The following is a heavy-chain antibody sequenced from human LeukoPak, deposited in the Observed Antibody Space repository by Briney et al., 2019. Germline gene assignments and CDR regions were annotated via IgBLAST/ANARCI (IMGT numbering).Heavy chain of an antibody. J-gene: IGHJ3*01. D-gene: IGHD6-13*01. V-gene: IGHV1-18*01. CDR2: VSAYTGDT. CDR1: GLTFISLT. CDR3: AACIAASGYAFDV. Sequence: ASVKISCKASGLTFISLTVSWVRQAPGQGLEWLGWVSAYTGDTQYALTLQGRVSMTTNTSTSTAYMELRSLRSDDTAVYYCAACIAASGYAFDVWGQGTIITVSS.